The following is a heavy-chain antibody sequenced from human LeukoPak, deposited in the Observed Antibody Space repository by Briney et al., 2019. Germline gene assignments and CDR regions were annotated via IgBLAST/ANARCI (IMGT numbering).Heavy chain of an antibody. D-gene: IGHD4-17*01. V-gene: IGHV3-30*18. CDR3: AKSHPPTVTTEEGEYLQH. CDR1: GLTFSSFG. CDR2: ISFDGSNQ. J-gene: IGHJ1*01. Sequence: GGSLRLSCAASGLTFSSFGMHWVRQAPGQGLEWVAVISFDGSNQYYADSVKGRFTIYRDNFKNTVYLQMNSLRAEETAVYYCAKSHPPTVTTEEGEYLQHWGQGTLVTVSS.